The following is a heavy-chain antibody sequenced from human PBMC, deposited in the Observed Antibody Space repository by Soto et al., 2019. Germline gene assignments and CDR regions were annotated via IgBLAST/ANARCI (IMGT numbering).Heavy chain of an antibody. CDR2: ISSSSSYI. D-gene: IGHD3-10*01. Sequence: PGGSLRLSCAASGFTFSSYSMNWVRQAPGKGLEWVSSISSSSSYIYYADSVKGRFTISRDNAKNSLYLQMNSLRAEDTAVYYCAKGSLWFGESTNWFDTWGQGTLVTVSS. V-gene: IGHV3-21*01. J-gene: IGHJ5*02. CDR3: AKGSLWFGESTNWFDT. CDR1: GFTFSSYS.